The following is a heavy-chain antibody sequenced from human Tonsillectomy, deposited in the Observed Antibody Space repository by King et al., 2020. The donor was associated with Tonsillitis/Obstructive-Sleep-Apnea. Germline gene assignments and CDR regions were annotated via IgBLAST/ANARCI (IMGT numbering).Heavy chain of an antibody. CDR3: ARDRGFYGDSSFDI. Sequence: VQLQESGPGLVKPSGTLSLTCAVSGGSISSSNWWSWVRQPPGKGLEWIGDIYHSGSTNYNPSLKSRVTISVDKSKNQFSLRLTSVTAAGTAVYYCARDRGFYGDSSFDIWGQGTMVAVSS. CDR2: IYHSGST. V-gene: IGHV4-4*02. J-gene: IGHJ3*02. D-gene: IGHD4-17*01. CDR1: GGSISSSNW.